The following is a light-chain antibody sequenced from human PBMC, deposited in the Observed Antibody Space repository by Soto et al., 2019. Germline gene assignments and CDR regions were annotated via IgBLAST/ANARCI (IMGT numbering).Light chain of an antibody. Sequence: DIVLTQSPDSLAVSLGERATINCKSSQRVLYSSSNNNYLAWYQQKPGQPPKLLIYWASTRESGVPDRFSGSGSGTDFTLTISRLQAEDVAVYYCQQYYSPPWTFGQGTKVEIK. CDR3: QQYYSPPWT. J-gene: IGKJ1*01. CDR2: WAS. CDR1: QRVLYSSSNNNY. V-gene: IGKV4-1*01.